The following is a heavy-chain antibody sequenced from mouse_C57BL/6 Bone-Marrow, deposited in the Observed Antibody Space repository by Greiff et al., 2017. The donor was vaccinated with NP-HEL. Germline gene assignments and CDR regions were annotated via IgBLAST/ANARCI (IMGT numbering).Heavy chain of an antibody. Sequence: QVQLQQPGAELVKPGASVKLSCKASGYTFTSYWMHWVKQRPGQGLEWIGMIHPNSGSTNYNEKFKSKATLTVDKSSSTAYMQLSSLTSEDSAVYDCARSGTTVVPLDYAMDYWGQGTSVTVSS. CDR3: ARSGTTVVPLDYAMDY. CDR2: IHPNSGST. D-gene: IGHD1-1*01. CDR1: GYTFTSYW. V-gene: IGHV1-64*01. J-gene: IGHJ4*01.